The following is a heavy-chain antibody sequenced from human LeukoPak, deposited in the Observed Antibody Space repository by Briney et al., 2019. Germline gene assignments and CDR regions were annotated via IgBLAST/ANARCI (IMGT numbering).Heavy chain of an antibody. Sequence: GGSLRLSCAASGVTFSSYSMNWVRQAPGKGLEWVSSISSSSSYIYYADSVKGRFTISRDNAKNSLYLQMNSLRAEDTAVYYCARPPYDSSGYYPFYFDYWGQGTLVTVSS. CDR2: ISSSSSYI. CDR1: GVTFSSYS. J-gene: IGHJ4*02. CDR3: ARPPYDSSGYYPFYFDY. V-gene: IGHV3-21*01. D-gene: IGHD3-22*01.